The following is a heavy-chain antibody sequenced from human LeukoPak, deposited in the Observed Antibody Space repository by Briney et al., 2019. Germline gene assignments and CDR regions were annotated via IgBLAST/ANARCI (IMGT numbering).Heavy chain of an antibody. CDR2: IYYSGST. CDR3: ARDKVDRSKQHLFDY. D-gene: IGHD6-13*01. Sequence: PSETLSLTCTVSGGSISSYYWSWIRQPPGKGLEWIGYIYYSGSTNYNPSLKSRVTISVDTSKNQFSLKLSSVTAADTAVYYCARDKVDRSKQHLFDYWGQGTLVTVSS. V-gene: IGHV4-59*01. J-gene: IGHJ4*02. CDR1: GGSISSYY.